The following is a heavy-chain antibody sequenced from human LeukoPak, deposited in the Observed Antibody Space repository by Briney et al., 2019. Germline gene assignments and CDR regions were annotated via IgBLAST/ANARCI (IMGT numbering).Heavy chain of an antibody. CDR3: ARDHGDHSDDY. D-gene: IGHD4-17*01. Sequence: GGSLRLSCAASGFTFNNYGLLWVRQTPGKGLEWVALIRSDGSNKYYGDSMKGRFTISRDNSKNTMYLQMNSLRAEDTAVYYCARDHGDHSDDYWGQGTLVTVSS. CDR2: IRSDGSNK. J-gene: IGHJ4*02. V-gene: IGHV3-30*02. CDR1: GFTFNNYG.